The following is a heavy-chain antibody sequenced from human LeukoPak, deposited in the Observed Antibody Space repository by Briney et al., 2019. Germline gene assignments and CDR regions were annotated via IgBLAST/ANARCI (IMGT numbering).Heavy chain of an antibody. V-gene: IGHV1-18*04. CDR3: ARDYYDILTGDFDY. J-gene: IGHJ4*02. D-gene: IGHD3-9*01. CDR2: ISAYNGNT. CDR1: GYTFTSYG. Sequence: GASVTVSCKASGYTFTSYGISWVRQAPGQGLEWMGWISAYNGNTNYAQKLQGRVTMTTDTSTSTAYMELRSLRSDDTAVYYCARDYYDILTGDFDYWGQGTLVTVSS.